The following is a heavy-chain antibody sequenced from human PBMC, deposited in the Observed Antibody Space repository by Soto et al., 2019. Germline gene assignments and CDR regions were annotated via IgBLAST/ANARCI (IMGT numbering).Heavy chain of an antibody. D-gene: IGHD3-10*01. V-gene: IGHV3-30*18. CDR3: AKCSHPGGNYYDYGMDV. CDR2: ISYDGSNK. Sequence: QVQLVESGGGVVQPGRSLRLSCAASGFTFSSYGMHWVRQAPGKGLEWVAVISYDGSNKYYADSVKGRFTISRDNSKNTLYLQMNSLRAEDTAVYYCAKCSHPGGNYYDYGMDVWGQGTTVTVSS. CDR1: GFTFSSYG. J-gene: IGHJ6*02.